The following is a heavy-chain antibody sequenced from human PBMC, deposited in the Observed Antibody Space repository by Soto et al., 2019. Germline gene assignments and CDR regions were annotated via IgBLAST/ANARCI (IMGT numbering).Heavy chain of an antibody. J-gene: IGHJ4*02. CDR2: ISGSGGIT. D-gene: IGHD6-19*01. V-gene: IGHV3-23*01. CDR1: GFTFSTYG. Sequence: VQLLESGGGLVQPGGSLRLSCAASGFTFSTYGMSWVRQAPGKGLEWVSIISGSGGITYYADTVKGRFTISRDNSKNTLYIQMNSLRAEDTAVYYCAKDPATIAVAGTFDYWGQGTLVIVSS. CDR3: AKDPATIAVAGTFDY.